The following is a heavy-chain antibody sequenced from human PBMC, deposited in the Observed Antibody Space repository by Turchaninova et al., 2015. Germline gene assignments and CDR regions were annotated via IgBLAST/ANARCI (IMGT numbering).Heavy chain of an antibody. V-gene: IGHV4-38-2*01. CDR1: GYSLSSGYS. CDR2: IHHSGST. J-gene: IGHJ3*02. Sequence: QVQLQESGPGVVRRSELLSLTCAASGYSLSSGYSWGWTRPPPGNALEWIGIIHHSGSTYYNPSLKSRVTISVDTSKNQFSLKLSSVSAADTAVYYCARGAFEIWGQGTMVTVSS. CDR3: ARGAFEI.